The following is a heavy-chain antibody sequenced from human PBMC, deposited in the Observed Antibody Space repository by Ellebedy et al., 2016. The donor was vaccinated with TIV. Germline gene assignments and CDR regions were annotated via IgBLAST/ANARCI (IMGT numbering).Heavy chain of an antibody. CDR2: ISAGGNT. CDR3: ARHPTLGYGMDV. CDR1: GFTVSNSY. Sequence: GGSLRLSCAASGFTVSNSYMNWVRQAPGKGLEWVSGISAGGNTYYADSVKGRFTISRENAKNSLYLQMNSLRAGDTAVYYCARHPTLGYGMDVWGQGTTVTVSS. V-gene: IGHV3-66*04. D-gene: IGHD3-16*01. J-gene: IGHJ6*02.